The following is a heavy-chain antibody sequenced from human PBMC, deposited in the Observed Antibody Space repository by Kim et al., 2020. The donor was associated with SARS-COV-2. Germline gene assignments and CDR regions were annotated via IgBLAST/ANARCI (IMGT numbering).Heavy chain of an antibody. CDR1: GGTFSSYA. Sequence: SVKVSCKASGGTFSSYAISWVRQAPGQGLEWMGGIIPIFGTANYAQKFQGRVTITADESTSTAYMELSSLRSEDTAVYYCARTGSSNTYFDYWGQGTLVTVSS. CDR3: ARTGSSNTYFDY. V-gene: IGHV1-69*13. CDR2: IIPIFGTA. J-gene: IGHJ4*02. D-gene: IGHD3-10*01.